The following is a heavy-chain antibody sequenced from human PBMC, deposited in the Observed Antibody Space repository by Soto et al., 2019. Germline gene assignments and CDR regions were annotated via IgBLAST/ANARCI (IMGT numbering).Heavy chain of an antibody. CDR2: IYYSGST. V-gene: IGHV4-30-4*01. D-gene: IGHD5-18*01. Sequence: SETLSLTCTVSGGSISSGDYYWSWIRQPPGKGLEWIGYIYYSGSTYYNPSLKSRVTISVDTSKNQFSLKLSSVTAADTAVYYCARVGGRYSYGAPYYFDYWGQGTLVTVSS. CDR1: GGSISSGDYY. CDR3: ARVGGRYSYGAPYYFDY. J-gene: IGHJ4*02.